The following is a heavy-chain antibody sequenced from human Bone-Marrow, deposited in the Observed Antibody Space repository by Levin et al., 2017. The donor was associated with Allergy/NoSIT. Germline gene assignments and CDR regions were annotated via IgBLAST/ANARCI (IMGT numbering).Heavy chain of an antibody. CDR3: VRHQYYDFWSAYFY. J-gene: IGHJ4*02. CDR2: IKQDGSEK. CDR1: GFTFTRYW. D-gene: IGHD3-3*01. V-gene: IGHV3-7*01. Sequence: LSLTCAATGFTFTRYWMTWVRQAPGKGLEWVANIKQDGSEKYYVESVKGRFAISRDNAKNSLYLQMNSLRVDDTAVYYCVRHQYYDFWSAYFYWGQGTQVTVSS.